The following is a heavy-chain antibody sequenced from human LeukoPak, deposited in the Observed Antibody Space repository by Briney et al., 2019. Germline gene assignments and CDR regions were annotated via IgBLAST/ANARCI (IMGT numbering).Heavy chain of an antibody. Sequence: GGSLRLSCVASGFTFSSYAMTWFRQAPGKGPEWVSSFSGGDGSPYHADSVKGRFTISRDNSKSTLYLQMNSLRAEDTAIYYCAKNGWLRSSGLWGDYWGQGALVTVSS. D-gene: IGHD5-12*01. CDR2: FSGGDGSP. V-gene: IGHV3-23*01. CDR1: GFTFSSYA. J-gene: IGHJ4*02. CDR3: AKNGWLRSSGLWGDY.